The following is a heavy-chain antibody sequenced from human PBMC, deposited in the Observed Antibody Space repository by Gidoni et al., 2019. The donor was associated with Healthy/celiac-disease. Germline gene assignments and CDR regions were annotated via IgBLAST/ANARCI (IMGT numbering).Heavy chain of an antibody. CDR3: ARDETYYYDSSGYYGEYFQH. D-gene: IGHD3-22*01. Sequence: QVQLQESGPGLVKPSETLSLTRTVSGGSISSYYWSWIRQPAGKGREWIGRIYTSGSTNYNPSLKSRVTMSVDTSKNQFSLKLSSVTAADTAVYYCARDETYYYDSSGYYGEYFQHWGQGTLVTVSS. CDR2: IYTSGST. J-gene: IGHJ1*01. CDR1: GGSISSYY. V-gene: IGHV4-4*07.